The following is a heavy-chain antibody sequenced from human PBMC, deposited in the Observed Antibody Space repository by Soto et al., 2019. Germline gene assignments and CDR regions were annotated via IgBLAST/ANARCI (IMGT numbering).Heavy chain of an antibody. V-gene: IGHV1-18*01. CDR2: ISVHNGNT. D-gene: IGHD1-26*01. CDR3: ARVGWGY. J-gene: IGHJ4*02. Sequence: QVQLVQSGAEVKKPGASVKVSCKASGYTFTSYGINWVRQAPGQGLEWMGWISVHNGNTNYDQKLQGRVTMTTDTSTSKVYMERRSLRSDDTAGYDCARVGWGYGGQGTLVTVSS. CDR1: GYTFTSYG.